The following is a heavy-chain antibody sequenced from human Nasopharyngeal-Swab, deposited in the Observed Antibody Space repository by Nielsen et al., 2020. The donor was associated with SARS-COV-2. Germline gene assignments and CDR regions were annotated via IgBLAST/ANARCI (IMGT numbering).Heavy chain of an antibody. Sequence: ASVKVSCKASGFSFTNYVIHWVRQAPGQRPVWMGWIYVGNGDTQYTPNFQGRVTFTRDTSANTAYMEMSSLTSEDTAVFYCASPDYGDYWGQGTLVTVSS. J-gene: IGHJ4*02. CDR2: IYVGNGDT. CDR1: GFSFTNYV. V-gene: IGHV1-3*01. CDR3: ASPDYGDY.